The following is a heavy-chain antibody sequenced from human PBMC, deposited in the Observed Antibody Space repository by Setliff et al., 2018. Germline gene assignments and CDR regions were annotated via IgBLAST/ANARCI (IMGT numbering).Heavy chain of an antibody. CDR3: ATGPRDNRNFLNWLGS. CDR1: GITFKNAW. D-gene: IGHD3-3*01. Sequence: PGGSLRLSCAASGITFKNAWMTWVRQAPGKGLEWVGRIKSSTEDASTDLAAAVKGRFTMSRDDSRNTVYLQMSSLKSEDTALYFCATGPRDNRNFLNWLGSWGQGTLVTVS. V-gene: IGHV3-15*01. CDR2: IKSSTEDAST. J-gene: IGHJ5*01.